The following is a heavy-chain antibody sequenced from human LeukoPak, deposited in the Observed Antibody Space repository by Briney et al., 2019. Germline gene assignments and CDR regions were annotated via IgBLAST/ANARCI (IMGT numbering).Heavy chain of an antibody. Sequence: GGSMRLSCAASGFTFSGYAMHWVRQAPGKGLEWVAVISYDGSNEYYADSVKGRFTISRDNSKNTLYLQMNSLSVEDTAVYYCARVGYYASGPFSYFDYWGQGTLVTVSS. CDR1: GFTFSGYA. J-gene: IGHJ4*02. CDR3: ARVGYYASGPFSYFDY. V-gene: IGHV3-30-3*01. D-gene: IGHD3-10*01. CDR2: ISYDGSNE.